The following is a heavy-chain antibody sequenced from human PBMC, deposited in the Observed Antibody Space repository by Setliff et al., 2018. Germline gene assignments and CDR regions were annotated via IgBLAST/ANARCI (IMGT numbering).Heavy chain of an antibody. CDR1: GFTFSGSA. D-gene: IGHD6-19*01. J-gene: IGHJ4*02. CDR3: TTGYISGYYIGH. V-gene: IGHV3-15*01. Sequence: GESLKISCAASGFTFSGSAMHWVRQASGKGLEWVGRIKGQTDGGTTDYAAPVKGRFSISRDDSKNTVYLQMNSLKTEDTAVYYCTTGYISGYYIGHWGLGTLVTVSS. CDR2: IKGQTDGGTT.